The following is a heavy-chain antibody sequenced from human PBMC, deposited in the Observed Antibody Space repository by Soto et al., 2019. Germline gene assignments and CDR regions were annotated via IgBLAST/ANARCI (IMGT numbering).Heavy chain of an antibody. CDR3: ARVDRRLGELSFPIDY. CDR1: GGSISSYY. Sequence: PSETLSLTCTVSGGSISSYYWSWIRQPPGKGLEWIGYIYYSGSTNYNPSLKSRVTISVDTSKNQFSLKLSSVTAADTAVYYCARVDRRLGELSFPIDYWGQGTLVTVSS. V-gene: IGHV4-59*01. CDR2: IYYSGST. J-gene: IGHJ4*02. D-gene: IGHD3-16*02.